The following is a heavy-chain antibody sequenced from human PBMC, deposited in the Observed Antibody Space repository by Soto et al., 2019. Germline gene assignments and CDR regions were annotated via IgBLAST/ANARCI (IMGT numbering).Heavy chain of an antibody. CDR3: AKKVNSGSGSQYFDY. D-gene: IGHD3-10*01. J-gene: IGHJ4*02. CDR1: GFTFSSYS. CDR2: FRAGGDDGTT. V-gene: IGHV3-23*01. Sequence: GGSLRLSCIASGFTFSSYSMSWVRQAPGKGLEWVSGFRAGGDDGTTYYADSVKGRFTISRDNSKNTLFLQMNSLRAEDTAIYYCAKKVNSGSGSQYFDYFGQGTLVTVSS.